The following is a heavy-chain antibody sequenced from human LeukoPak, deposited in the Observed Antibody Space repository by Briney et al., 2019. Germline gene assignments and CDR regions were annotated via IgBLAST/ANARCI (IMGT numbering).Heavy chain of an antibody. J-gene: IGHJ2*01. V-gene: IGHV1-69*04. CDR2: IIPILGIA. D-gene: IGHD3-10*01. Sequence: SVKVSCKASGGTFSSYAISWVRQAPGQGLEWMGRIIPILGIANYAQKFQGRVTITADKSTSTAYMELSSLRSEDTAVYYCARDYYGSGSYPSPPYSHLWGRGTLVTVSS. CDR1: GGTFSSYA. CDR3: ARDYYGSGSYPSPPYSHL.